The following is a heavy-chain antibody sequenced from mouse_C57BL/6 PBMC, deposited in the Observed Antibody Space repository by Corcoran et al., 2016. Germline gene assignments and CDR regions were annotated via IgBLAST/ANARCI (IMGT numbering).Heavy chain of an antibody. Sequence: QIQLVQSGPELKKPGETVKISCKASGYSFTTAGMQWVQKMPGQGFKWIGWIKTHSGEPKYAEDFKGRFAFSLKTSASTASLQISNLKNEDTATYFGARSHYDGRSSTVFAYWGQGTLVTVSA. CDR2: IKTHSGEP. J-gene: IGHJ3*01. V-gene: IGHV9-4*01. CDR1: GYSFTTAG. D-gene: IGHD1-1*01. CDR3: ARSHYDGRSSTVFAY.